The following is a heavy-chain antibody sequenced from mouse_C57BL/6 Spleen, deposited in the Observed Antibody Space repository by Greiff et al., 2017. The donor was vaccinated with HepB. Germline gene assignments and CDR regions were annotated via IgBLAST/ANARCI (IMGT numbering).Heavy chain of an antibody. CDR1: GYTFTSYW. D-gene: IGHD1-1*01. CDR2: IDPNSGGT. V-gene: IGHV1-72*01. J-gene: IGHJ1*03. CDR3: GRKDYGSSHLDV. Sequence: QVQLQQPGAELVKPGASVKLSCKASGYTFTSYWMHWVKQRPGRGLEWIGRIDPNSGGTKYNEKFKSKATLTVDKPSSTAYMPLSSLASEDSAVYDCGRKDYGSSHLDVWGTGTTVTGSS.